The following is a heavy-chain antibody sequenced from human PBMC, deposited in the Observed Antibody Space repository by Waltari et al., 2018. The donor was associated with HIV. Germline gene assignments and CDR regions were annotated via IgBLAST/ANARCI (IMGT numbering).Heavy chain of an antibody. CDR2: ISSSSSYI. CDR3: ARVYGSGSIDY. Sequence: EVQLVESGGGLVKPGGSLRLSCEAFGFTFSSYTTNWVRQAPGKGLEWVSSISSSSSYIFYADSVKGRFSISRDNAKNSLYLQMNSLRAEDTAVYYCARVYGSGSIDYWGQGTLVTVSS. J-gene: IGHJ4*02. V-gene: IGHV3-21*01. CDR1: GFTFSSYT. D-gene: IGHD6-19*01.